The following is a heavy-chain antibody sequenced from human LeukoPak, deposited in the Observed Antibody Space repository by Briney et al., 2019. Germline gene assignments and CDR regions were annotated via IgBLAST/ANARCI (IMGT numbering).Heavy chain of an antibody. J-gene: IGHJ5*02. D-gene: IGHD3-10*01. CDR1: GYSFTSYW. CDR2: ICHGDSNT. Sequence: GESLKTSCQASGYSFTSYWIGWVRQIPGKGLEWLGIICHGDSNTRYSPSFQRQVIISAHNSISTAYLQWSSLKASDTAMYYCARQEYYGSGSYSARWVDPWGQGTLDSVSS. CDR3: ARQEYYGSGSYSARWVDP. V-gene: IGHV5-51*01.